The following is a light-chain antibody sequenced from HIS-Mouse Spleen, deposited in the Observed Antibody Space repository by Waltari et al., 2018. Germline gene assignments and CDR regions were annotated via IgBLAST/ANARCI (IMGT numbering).Light chain of an antibody. CDR3: CSYAGSSTLV. Sequence: QSALTQPASVSGSPGQSLPISCTGTSSDVGSSTLVSWYQQHPGKAPKLMIYEGSKRPSGVSNRFSGSKSGNTASLTISGLQAEDEADYYCCSYAGSSTLVFGGGTKLTVL. CDR2: EGS. V-gene: IGLV2-23*01. J-gene: IGLJ3*02. CDR1: SSDVGSSTL.